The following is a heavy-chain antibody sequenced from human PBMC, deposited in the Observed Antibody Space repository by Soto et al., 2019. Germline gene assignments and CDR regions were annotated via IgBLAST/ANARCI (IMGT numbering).Heavy chain of an antibody. V-gene: IGHV1-2*04. CDR2: INPNSGGT. D-gene: IGHD6-13*01. CDR1: GYTFTGYY. Sequence: QVQLVQSGAEVKKPGASVKVSCKASGYTFTGYYMHWVRQAPGQGREWMGWINPNSGGTTYAQKFQGWVTMTRDTSISTAYLELSRLRSDDTAVYYCARGLGSISWYYYSGMDVWGQGTTVTVSS. J-gene: IGHJ6*02. CDR3: ARGLGSISWYYYSGMDV.